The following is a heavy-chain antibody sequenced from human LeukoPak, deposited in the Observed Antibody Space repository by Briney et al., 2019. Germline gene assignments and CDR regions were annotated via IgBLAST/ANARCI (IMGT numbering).Heavy chain of an antibody. D-gene: IGHD3-9*01. J-gene: IGHJ4*02. CDR2: IYYSGST. Sequence: SETLSLTCTVSGGSISSSSYYWGWIRQPPGKGLEWIGSIYYSGSTYYNPSLKSRVTISVDTSKNQFSLKLSSVTAADTAVYYCARHGGDYNILTGYSYYFDYWGQGTLVTVSS. CDR3: ARHGGDYNILTGYSYYFDY. CDR1: GGSISSSSYY. V-gene: IGHV4-39*01.